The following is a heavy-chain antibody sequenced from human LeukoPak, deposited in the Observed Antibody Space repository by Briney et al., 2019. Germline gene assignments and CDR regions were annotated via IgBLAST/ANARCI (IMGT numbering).Heavy chain of an antibody. CDR3: ARHLYYDFWSGCFDY. V-gene: IGHV4-34*01. CDR2: INHSGST. J-gene: IGHJ4*02. D-gene: IGHD3-3*01. CDR1: GGSFSGYY. Sequence: SETLSLTCAVYGGSFSGYYWSWIRQPPGKGLEWIGEINHSGSTNYNPSLKSRVTISVDTSKNQFSLKLSSVTAADTAVYYCARHLYYDFWSGCFDYWGQGTLVTVSS.